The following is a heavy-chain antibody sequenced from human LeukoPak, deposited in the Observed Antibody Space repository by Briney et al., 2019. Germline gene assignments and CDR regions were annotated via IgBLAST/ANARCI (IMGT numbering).Heavy chain of an antibody. CDR3: VRASSGTKTRLDY. D-gene: IGHD1-7*01. CDR1: GYTFSTYN. V-gene: IGHV1-46*01. Sequence: ASVKVSCKASGYTFSTYNVHRVRQAPGQGLEWMGIINPSDSTTTYAQKFQGRFTMTRDTSTSTVYMELSSLRSEDTAVYYCVRASSGTKTRLDYWGQGTLVTVSS. J-gene: IGHJ4*02. CDR2: INPSDSTT.